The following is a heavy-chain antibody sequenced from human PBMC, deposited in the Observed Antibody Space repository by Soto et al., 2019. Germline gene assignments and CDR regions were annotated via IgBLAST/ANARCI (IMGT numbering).Heavy chain of an antibody. CDR2: ISAYNGYT. CDR1: GYTFTTFG. Sequence: ASLKVSCKASGYTFTTFGISWVRQAPGQGLEWMGWISAYNGYTNYAQKLQGRVTMTTDTSTSTAYMELRSLRSDDTAVYYCARDPTIFGVVQNYGMDVWGQGTTVNVSS. D-gene: IGHD3-3*01. V-gene: IGHV1-18*01. J-gene: IGHJ6*02. CDR3: ARDPTIFGVVQNYGMDV.